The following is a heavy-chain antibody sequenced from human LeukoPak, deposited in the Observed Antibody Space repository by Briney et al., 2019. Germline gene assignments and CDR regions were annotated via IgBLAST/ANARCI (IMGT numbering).Heavy chain of an antibody. V-gene: IGHV3-30*03. J-gene: IGHJ5*02. CDR2: ISYDGSNK. Sequence: GGSLRLSCAASGFTFSSYGMHWVRQAPGKGLEWVAVISYDGSNKYYADSVKGRFTISRDNAKNSLYLQMNSLRAEDTAVYYCARGPVAGTRRSGWFDPWGQGTLVTVSS. D-gene: IGHD6-19*01. CDR3: ARGPVAGTRRSGWFDP. CDR1: GFTFSSYG.